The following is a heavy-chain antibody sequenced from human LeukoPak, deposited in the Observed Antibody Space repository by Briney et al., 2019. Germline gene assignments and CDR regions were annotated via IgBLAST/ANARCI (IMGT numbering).Heavy chain of an antibody. CDR3: AKLGGFYYDSSGYYFDY. Sequence: PGGSLRLSCAASGFTFSSYGMNWVRQAPGKGLEWVSAISGSGGSTYYADSVKGRFTISRDNSKNTLYLQMNSLRAEDTAVYYCAKLGGFYYDSSGYYFDYWGQGTLVTVSS. V-gene: IGHV3-23*01. CDR2: ISGSGGST. D-gene: IGHD3-22*01. CDR1: GFTFSSYG. J-gene: IGHJ4*02.